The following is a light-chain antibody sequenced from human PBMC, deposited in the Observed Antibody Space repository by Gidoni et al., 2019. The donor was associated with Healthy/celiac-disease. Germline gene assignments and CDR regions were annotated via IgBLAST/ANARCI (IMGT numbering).Light chain of an antibody. J-gene: IGKJ2*01. CDR1: QRGLYSSNNKNY. V-gene: IGKV4-1*01. CDR2: WAS. CDR3: QQYYSTPNT. Sequence: DIVMTQSPDSLAVSLGERATLNCKSSQRGLYSSNNKNYLAWYQQKPGQPPKLLIYWASTRESGVPDRFSGSGSGTDFTLTISSLQAEDVAVYYCQQYYSTPNTFXXXTKLEIK.